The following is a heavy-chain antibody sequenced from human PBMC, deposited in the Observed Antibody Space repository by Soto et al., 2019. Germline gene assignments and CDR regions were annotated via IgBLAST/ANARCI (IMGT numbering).Heavy chain of an antibody. J-gene: IGHJ4*02. V-gene: IGHV1-69*01. CDR1: GGTFSSFP. D-gene: IGHD6-19*01. CDR3: AMIEYSSGSDY. Sequence: QVQLVQSGAEVKKPGSSVKVSCKASGGTFSSFPIAWVRQAPGQGLEWVGGIMPIFGTTKYAQNFRDRVTIYADESTSTAYMELSSLRFEDKAVYYCAMIEYSSGSDYGGQGTLVTVFS. CDR2: IMPIFGTT.